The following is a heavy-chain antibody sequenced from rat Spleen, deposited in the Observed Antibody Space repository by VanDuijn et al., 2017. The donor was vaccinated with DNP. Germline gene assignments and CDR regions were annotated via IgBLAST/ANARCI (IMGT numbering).Heavy chain of an antibody. CDR2: INTGGVNT. CDR3: PRHEDYSSYIYGFAY. CDR1: GFTFSNHG. V-gene: IGHV5S13*01. D-gene: IGHD1-2*01. Sequence: EVQLVESGGGLVQPGRSLKLSCEASGFTFSNHGMAWVRQAPTKGLEWVASINTGGVNTFYRDSVKGRFTISRDNAKNTQYLQMDSLRSEDTATYYCPRHEDYSSYIYGFAYWGQGTLVTVFS. J-gene: IGHJ3*01.